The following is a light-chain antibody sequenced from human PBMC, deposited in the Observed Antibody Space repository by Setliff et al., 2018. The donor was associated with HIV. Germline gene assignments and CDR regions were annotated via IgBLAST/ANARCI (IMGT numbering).Light chain of an antibody. Sequence: QSVLTQPASVSGSPGQSITISCTGTSRDAGSSNYVSWYQHHPGKAPRLIIYDVSERPSAVSNRFSGSKSGNTASLTISGLQPEDEADYYCCSYTTSSTFVFGGGTKVTVL. V-gene: IGLV2-14*03. J-gene: IGLJ3*02. CDR2: DVS. CDR1: SRDAGSSNY. CDR3: CSYTTSSTFV.